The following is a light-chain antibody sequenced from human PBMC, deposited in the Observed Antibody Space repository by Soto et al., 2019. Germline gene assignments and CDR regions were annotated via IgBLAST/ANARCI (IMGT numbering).Light chain of an antibody. Sequence: QSVLTQSPSVSGTPGQRITISCSGSNSNVGSNSVNWYQQLPGTAPKLLIFGNNHRPSGVPDRFSGSKSGTSASLAISGLQSEDEAHYYCAAWDDSLSGVVFGGGTKVTVL. CDR1: NSNVGSNS. CDR2: GNN. V-gene: IGLV1-44*01. J-gene: IGLJ3*02. CDR3: AAWDDSLSGVV.